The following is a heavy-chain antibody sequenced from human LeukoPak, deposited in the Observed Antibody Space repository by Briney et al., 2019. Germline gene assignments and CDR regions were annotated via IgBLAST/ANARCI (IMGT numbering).Heavy chain of an antibody. J-gene: IGHJ4*02. CDR2: MNPNSGNT. Sequence: VASVKVSCKASGFTFTTYDINWVRQAAGQGLEWMGWMNPNSGNTGNAQKFQGRVTMTRNTSISTAYMELTSLTSEDTAVYFCARIAAPGNRRLNFWGQGTLVTVSS. D-gene: IGHD6-13*01. CDR1: GFTFTTYD. CDR3: ARIAAPGNRRLNF. V-gene: IGHV1-8*01.